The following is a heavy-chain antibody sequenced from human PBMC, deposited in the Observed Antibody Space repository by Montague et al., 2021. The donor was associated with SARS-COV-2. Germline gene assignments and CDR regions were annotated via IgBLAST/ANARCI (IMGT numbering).Heavy chain of an antibody. V-gene: IGHV2-70*10. CDR2: IDWDDDK. CDR3: ARTYGSGRGFDL. J-gene: IGHJ2*01. D-gene: IGHD3-10*01. Sequence: VKPTQTLTLTCTFSGFSLSTSGMCVSWIRQPPGKALEWIARIDWDDDKYYSTPLKTRLTISKDTSKNQVVLTMTNMDPVDTATYYCARTYGSGRGFDLWGRGTLVTVSS. CDR1: GFSLSTSGMC.